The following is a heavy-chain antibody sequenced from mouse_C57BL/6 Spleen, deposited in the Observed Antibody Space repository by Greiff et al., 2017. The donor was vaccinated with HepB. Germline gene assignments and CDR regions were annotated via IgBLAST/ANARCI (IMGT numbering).Heavy chain of an antibody. D-gene: IGHD1-1*01. CDR1: GYAFSSYW. Sequence: VQLLQSGAELVKPGASVKISCKASGYAFSSYWMNWVKQRPGKVLEWIGQIYPGDGDTNYNGKFKGKATLTADKSPRTAYMQLSSLTSEDSAVYFCARDGRAPLYFDYWGQGTTLTVSS. CDR2: IYPGDGDT. J-gene: IGHJ2*01. V-gene: IGHV1-80*01. CDR3: ARDGRAPLYFDY.